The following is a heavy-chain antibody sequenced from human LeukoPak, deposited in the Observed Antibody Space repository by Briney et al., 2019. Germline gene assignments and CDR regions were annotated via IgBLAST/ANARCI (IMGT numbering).Heavy chain of an antibody. D-gene: IGHD3-16*01. Sequence: GGSLRLSCAASGFSFSNYGMHWVRQAPGKGLEWVAYIRYDGSQKYYGDSVKGRFTISRDNSKNTVYLQMDSLRDEDTAVYYCARDLLSLPHKYFDSWGQGTLVTVSS. J-gene: IGHJ4*02. CDR1: GFSFSNYG. CDR2: IRYDGSQK. V-gene: IGHV3-30*02. CDR3: ARDLLSLPHKYFDS.